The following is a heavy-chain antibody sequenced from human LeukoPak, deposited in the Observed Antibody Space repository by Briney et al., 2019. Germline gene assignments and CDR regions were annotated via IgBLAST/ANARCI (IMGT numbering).Heavy chain of an antibody. Sequence: GGSLRLSCAASGFTFSSYAMSWVRQAPGKGLEWVSAISGSGGGTYYADSVKGRFTISRDNSKNTLYLQMNSLRAEDTAVYYCAKEGDSSGYYFLAEYFQHWGQGTLVTVSS. CDR2: ISGSGGGT. V-gene: IGHV3-23*01. D-gene: IGHD3-22*01. CDR3: AKEGDSSGYYFLAEYFQH. CDR1: GFTFSSYA. J-gene: IGHJ1*01.